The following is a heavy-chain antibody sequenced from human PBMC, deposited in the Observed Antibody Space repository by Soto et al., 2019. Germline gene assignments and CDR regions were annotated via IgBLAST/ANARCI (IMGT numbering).Heavy chain of an antibody. J-gene: IGHJ4*02. V-gene: IGHV3-23*01. Sequence: RGSLRLSCAASGFTFSSFAMTWVRQAPGKGLEWVSSISASGGGTYYGDSVKGRFTVSRDNSKNTLYLQVHSLGAEDTAIYYCAKSVAADDTGCWGQGTLVTVS. CDR3: AKSVAADDTGC. D-gene: IGHD6-13*01. CDR2: ISASGGGT. CDR1: GFTFSSFA.